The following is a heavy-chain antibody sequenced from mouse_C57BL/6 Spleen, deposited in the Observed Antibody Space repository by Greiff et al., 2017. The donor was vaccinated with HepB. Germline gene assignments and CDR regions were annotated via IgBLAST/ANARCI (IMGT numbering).Heavy chain of an antibody. CDR2: IYPGDGDT. CDR1: GYAFSSYW. CDR3: ATPSHYYGSSYVAWFAY. Sequence: VQLQQSGAELVKPGASVKISCKASGYAFSSYWMNWVKQRPGKGLEWIGQIYPGDGDTNYNGKFKGKATLTADKSSSTAYMQLSSLTSEDSAVYFCATPSHYYGSSYVAWFAYWGQGTLVTVSA. V-gene: IGHV1-80*01. D-gene: IGHD1-1*01. J-gene: IGHJ3*01.